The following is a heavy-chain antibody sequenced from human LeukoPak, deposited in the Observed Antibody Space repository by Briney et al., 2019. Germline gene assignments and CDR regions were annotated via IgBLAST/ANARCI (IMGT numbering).Heavy chain of an antibody. CDR3: ATNEVLWFGEFFHLNY. V-gene: IGHV1-2*02. D-gene: IGHD3-10*01. CDR2: INPNSGGT. Sequence: RASVKVSCKASGYTFTGYYMHWVRQAPGQGLEWMGWINPNSGGTNYAQKFQGRVTMTRDTSISTAYMELSRLRSDDTAVYYCATNEVLWFGEFFHLNYWGQGTLVTVSS. J-gene: IGHJ4*02. CDR1: GYTFTGYY.